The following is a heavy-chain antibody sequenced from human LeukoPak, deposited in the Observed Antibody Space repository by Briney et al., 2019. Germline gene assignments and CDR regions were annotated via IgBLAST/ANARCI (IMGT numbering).Heavy chain of an antibody. CDR2: IYYSGST. V-gene: IGHV4-59*01. CDR1: GGSISSYY. CDR3: ARNLYGGNLNYFDY. Sequence: PSETLSLTCTVSGGSISSYYWSWIRQPPGKGLEWIGYIYYSGSTNYNPSLKSRVTISVDTSKSHFSLKLISVTAADTDVYYCARNLYGGNLNYFDYWGQGTLVTVSS. J-gene: IGHJ4*02. D-gene: IGHD4-23*01.